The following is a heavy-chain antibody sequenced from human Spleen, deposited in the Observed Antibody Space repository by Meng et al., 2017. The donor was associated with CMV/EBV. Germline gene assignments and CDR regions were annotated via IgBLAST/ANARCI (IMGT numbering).Heavy chain of an antibody. D-gene: IGHD5/OR15-5a*01. CDR2: INHSGST. CDR3: ARVYDPYWYFDL. V-gene: IGHV4-34*01. J-gene: IGHJ2*01. CDR1: GGSLGRDY. Sequence: CAVYGGSLGRDYWSWIRQAPGKGLEWIGEINHSGSTNHNPSLKSRLTMSIDTSKNQFSLKLSSVTAADTAMYYCARVYDPYWYFDLWGRGTLVTVSS.